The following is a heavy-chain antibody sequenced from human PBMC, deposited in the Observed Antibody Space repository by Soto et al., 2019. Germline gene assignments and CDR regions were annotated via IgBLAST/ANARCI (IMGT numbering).Heavy chain of an antibody. J-gene: IGHJ4*02. CDR2: INSDGSST. Sequence: EVQLVESGGGLVQPGGSLRLSCAASGFTFSSYWMHWVRQAPGKGLVWVSRINSDGSSTRYADAVKGRFTISRDNAKNTLYRLMNSLRAEDTAVYYCVRTSLVVAAATREDYWGQGTLVTVSS. CDR3: VRTSLVVAAATREDY. CDR1: GFTFSSYW. V-gene: IGHV3-74*01. D-gene: IGHD2-15*01.